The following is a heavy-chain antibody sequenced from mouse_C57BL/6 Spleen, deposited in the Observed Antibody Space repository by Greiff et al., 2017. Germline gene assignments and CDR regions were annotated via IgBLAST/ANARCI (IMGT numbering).Heavy chain of an antibody. CDR1: GYSITSGYD. V-gene: IGHV3-1*01. Sequence: DVQLQESGPGMVKPSQSLSLTCTVTGYSITSGYDWHWIRHFPGNKLEWMGYISYSGSTNYNPSLKSRISITHDTSKNHFFLKLNSVTTEDTATYYCARQGAGDWYFDVWGTGTTVTVSS. CDR2: ISYSGST. J-gene: IGHJ1*03. D-gene: IGHD3-3*01. CDR3: ARQGAGDWYFDV.